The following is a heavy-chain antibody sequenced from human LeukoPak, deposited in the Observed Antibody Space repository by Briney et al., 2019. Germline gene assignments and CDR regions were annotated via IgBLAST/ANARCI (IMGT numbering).Heavy chain of an antibody. CDR3: ARDGGFYGSGSYYNVFDP. Sequence: GGSLRLSCAASGFTFSSYAMHWVRQAPGKGLEWVAVISYDGSNKYYADSVKGRFTISRDNSKNTLYLQMNSLRAEDTAVYYCARDGGFYGSGSYYNVFDPWGQGTLVTVSS. CDR1: GFTFSSYA. CDR2: ISYDGSNK. V-gene: IGHV3-30*04. J-gene: IGHJ5*02. D-gene: IGHD3-10*01.